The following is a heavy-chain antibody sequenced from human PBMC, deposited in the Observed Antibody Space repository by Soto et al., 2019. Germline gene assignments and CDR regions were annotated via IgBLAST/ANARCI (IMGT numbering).Heavy chain of an antibody. Sequence: QITLKESGPTLVKPTQTLTLTCTFSGFSLSSSKMGVGWIRQPPGKALEWLALIYWDDDKRYNPSLKNRLTISKATPTNQVVLTMTNMDTVDTARYYXXXXXXXXXXXXLPGFWGQGTLVTVSS. V-gene: IGHV2-5*02. CDR2: IYWDDDK. CDR1: GFSLSSSKMG. J-gene: IGHJ4*02. D-gene: IGHD6-25*01. CDR3: XXXXXXXXXXXLPGF.